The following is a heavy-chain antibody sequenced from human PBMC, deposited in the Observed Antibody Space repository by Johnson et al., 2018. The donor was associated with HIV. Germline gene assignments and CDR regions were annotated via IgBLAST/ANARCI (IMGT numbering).Heavy chain of an antibody. V-gene: IGHV3-23*04. Sequence: MLLVESGGGLVQPGGSLRLSCAASGFTFSSYAMSWVRQAPGKGLEWVSAISGSGGSTYYADSVRGRFTIARANSKNTRYRQRSSLRAEDTAVYYCARPPPFMGNYGSGSWWAFDIWGQGTMVTVSS. CDR3: ARPPPFMGNYGSGSWWAFDI. CDR1: GFTFSSYA. D-gene: IGHD3-10*01. CDR2: ISGSGGST. J-gene: IGHJ3*02.